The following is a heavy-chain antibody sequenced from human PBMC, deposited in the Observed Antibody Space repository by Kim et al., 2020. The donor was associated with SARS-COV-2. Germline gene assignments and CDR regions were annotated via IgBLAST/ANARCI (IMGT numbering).Heavy chain of an antibody. CDR1: GFTFVNAW. D-gene: IGHD6-13*01. CDR2: IKSKTDGGTT. Sequence: GGSLRLSCAASGFTFVNAWMSWVRQAPGKGLECVGRIKSKTDGGTTDYAAPVKGRFTISRDDSKNTLYLQMNSLKTEDTAVYYCGGSSSWIDFWGQGTLVTVSS. V-gene: IGHV3-15*01. CDR3: GGSSSWIDF. J-gene: IGHJ4*02.